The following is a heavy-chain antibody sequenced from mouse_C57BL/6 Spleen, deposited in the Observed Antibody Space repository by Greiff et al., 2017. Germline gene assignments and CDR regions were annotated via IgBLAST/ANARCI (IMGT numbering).Heavy chain of an antibody. CDR3: AREGGSKYFDY. J-gene: IGHJ2*01. CDR2: ISYDGSN. CDR1: GYSITSGYY. V-gene: IGHV3-6*01. D-gene: IGHD1-1*01. Sequence: DVKLQESGPGLVKPSQSLSLTCSVTGYSITSGYYWNWIRQLPGNKLEWMGYISYDGSNNYNPPLQNRISITRDTSKNQFFLKLNSVTTEDTATYYCAREGGSKYFDYWGQGTTLTVSS.